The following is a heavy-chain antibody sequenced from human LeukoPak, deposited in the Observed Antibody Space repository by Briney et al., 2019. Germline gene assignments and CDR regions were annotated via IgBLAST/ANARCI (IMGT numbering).Heavy chain of an antibody. D-gene: IGHD4-17*01. CDR2: IYPGDSDT. CDR3: ARGADGDYVLDAFDI. J-gene: IGHJ3*02. CDR1: GYSFTSYW. Sequence: TGESLKISCKGSGYSFTSYWIGWVRQMPGKGLEWMGIIYPGDSDTRYSPSFQGQVTISADKSISTAYLQWSSLKASDTAMYYCARGADGDYVLDAFDIWGQGTMVTVSS. V-gene: IGHV5-51*01.